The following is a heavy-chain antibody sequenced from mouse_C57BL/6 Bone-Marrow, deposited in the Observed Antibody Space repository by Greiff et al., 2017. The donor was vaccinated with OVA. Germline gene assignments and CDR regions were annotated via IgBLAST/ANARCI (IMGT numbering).Heavy chain of an antibody. V-gene: IGHV1-18*01. CDR1: GYTFTDYN. J-gene: IGHJ3*01. CDR2: INPNNGGT. D-gene: IGHD2-4*01. CDR3: AREGYYDVGIAY. Sequence: VQLQQSGPELVKPGASVKIPCKASGYTFTDYNMDWVKQSPGKSLEWIGDINPNNGGTIYNQKFKGKATLTVDKSSSTAYMELRSLTSEDAAVYYCAREGYYDVGIAYWGQGTLVTVSA.